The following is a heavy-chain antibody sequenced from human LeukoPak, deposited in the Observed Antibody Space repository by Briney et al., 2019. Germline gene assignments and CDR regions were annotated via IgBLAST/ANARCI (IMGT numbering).Heavy chain of an antibody. CDR3: AREGMVATFDY. V-gene: IGHV3-21*01. J-gene: IGHJ4*02. CDR2: ISSSSSYI. CDR1: GFTFSSYS. D-gene: IGHD5-12*01. Sequence: GGSLRLSCAASGFTFSSYSMNWVRQAPGKGLEWVSSISSSSSYIYYTDSVKGRFTISRDKAKNSLYLQMNSLRAEDTAIYYCAREGMVATFDYWGQGTLVTVSS.